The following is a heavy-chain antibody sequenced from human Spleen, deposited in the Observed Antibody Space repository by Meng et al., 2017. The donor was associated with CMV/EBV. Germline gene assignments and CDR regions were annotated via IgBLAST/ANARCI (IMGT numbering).Heavy chain of an antibody. V-gene: IGHV3-13*01. D-gene: IGHD6-6*01. Sequence: GESLKISCAASGFTFSSYGMHWVRQATGKGLEWVSVIGTAGDTYYPGSVKGRFTISRENAKKSLHLQMNSLRAGDTAVYYCARGGSSSSAHYGMDVWGQGTTVTVSS. CDR2: IGTAGDT. J-gene: IGHJ6*02. CDR1: GFTFSSYG. CDR3: ARGGSSSSAHYGMDV.